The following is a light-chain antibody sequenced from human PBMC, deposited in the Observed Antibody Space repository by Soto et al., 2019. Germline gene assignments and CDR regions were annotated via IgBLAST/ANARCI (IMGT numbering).Light chain of an antibody. CDR3: QQYGDLPIT. CDR1: QSVFSSY. V-gene: IGKV3-20*01. J-gene: IGKJ5*01. CDR2: GAS. Sequence: TQSPSTLSASVGDRATLSCRASQSVFSSYVAWYQQKPGQAPRLLIDGASSRATGIPDRFSGSGSGTDFTLTISRLEPEDFAVYYCQQYGDLPITFGQGTRLEIK.